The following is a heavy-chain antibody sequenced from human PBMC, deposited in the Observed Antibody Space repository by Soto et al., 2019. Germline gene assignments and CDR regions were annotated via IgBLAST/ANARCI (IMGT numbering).Heavy chain of an antibody. CDR1: GFTFSSYA. CDR3: ARDRIYSSSWYDY. Sequence: QVQLVESGGGVVQPGRSLRLSCAASGFTFSSYAMHWVRQAPGKGLEWVAVISYDGSNKYYEDSVKGRFTISRDNSKNTLYLQMNSLRAEDTAVYYCARDRIYSSSWYDYWGQGTLVTVSS. J-gene: IGHJ4*02. CDR2: ISYDGSNK. D-gene: IGHD6-13*01. V-gene: IGHV3-30-3*01.